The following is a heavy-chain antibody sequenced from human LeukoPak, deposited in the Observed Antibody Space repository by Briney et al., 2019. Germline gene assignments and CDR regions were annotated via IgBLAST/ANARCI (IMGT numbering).Heavy chain of an antibody. CDR1: GGTFSSYA. J-gene: IGHJ5*02. Sequence: GASVKVSCKASGGTFSSYAISWVRQAPGQGLEWVGRIIPIFGIANYAQEFQGRVTITADKSTSTAYMELSSLRSEGTAVYYCARARTTVTTSPDWFDPWGQGTLVTVSS. D-gene: IGHD4-17*01. V-gene: IGHV1-69*04. CDR2: IIPIFGIA. CDR3: ARARTTVTTSPDWFDP.